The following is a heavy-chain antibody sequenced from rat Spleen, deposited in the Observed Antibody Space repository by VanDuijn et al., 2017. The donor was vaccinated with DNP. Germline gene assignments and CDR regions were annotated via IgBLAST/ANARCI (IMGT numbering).Heavy chain of an antibody. Sequence: QVQLKESGPGLVQPSQTLSLTCTVAGLSLTSYNVHWVRQPPGKGLEWMGVIWNIGDTRYNPALKSRLSISKDTSKSQVFLKMNSLQTEDTAIYFCSRASGSPFAYWGQGTLVTVSS. CDR1: GLSLTSYN. V-gene: IGHV2-41*01. CDR3: SRASGSPFAY. D-gene: IGHD1-4*01. J-gene: IGHJ3*01. CDR2: IWNIGDT.